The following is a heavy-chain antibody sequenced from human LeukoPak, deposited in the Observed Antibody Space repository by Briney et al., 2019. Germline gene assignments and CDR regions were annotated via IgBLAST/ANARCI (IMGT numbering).Heavy chain of an antibody. V-gene: IGHV1-2*02. D-gene: IGHD6-25*01. Sequence: ASVKVSCKASRYTFTGYYMHWVRQAPGQGLEWMGWLNPNSGGTHYAQNFQDRVTMTRDTSINTAYMELNSLRSDDTAVYYCAREGAAAEDVNWFDPWGQGTLVTVYS. J-gene: IGHJ5*02. CDR2: LNPNSGGT. CDR3: AREGAAAEDVNWFDP. CDR1: RYTFTGYY.